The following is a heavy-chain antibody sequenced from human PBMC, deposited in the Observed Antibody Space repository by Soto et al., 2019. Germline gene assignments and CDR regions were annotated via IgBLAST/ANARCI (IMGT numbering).Heavy chain of an antibody. CDR1: GYTFTSYA. CDR3: ARRRGFRGWFDP. D-gene: IGHD3-10*01. J-gene: IGHJ5*02. V-gene: IGHV1-3*01. Sequence: ASVKVSCKASGYTFTSYAMHWVRQAPGQRLEWMGWINAGNGNTKYSQKFQGRVTITRDTFASTAYMELSSLRSEDTAVYYCARRRGFRGWFDPWGQGTLVTVSS. CDR2: INAGNGNT.